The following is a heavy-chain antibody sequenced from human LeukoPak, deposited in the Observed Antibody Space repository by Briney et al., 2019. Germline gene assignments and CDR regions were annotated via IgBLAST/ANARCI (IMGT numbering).Heavy chain of an antibody. CDR2: IYYSGST. CDR3: ARQTTGVIFDY. Sequence: SETLSLTCTVSGGSISSYYWSWIRQSPGKGLEWIGYIYYSGSTNYNPSLKSRVTISVDTSKNQFSLKLSSVTAADTAVYYCARQTTGVIFDYWGQGTLVTVSS. J-gene: IGHJ4*02. D-gene: IGHD1-1*01. V-gene: IGHV4-59*01. CDR1: GGSISSYY.